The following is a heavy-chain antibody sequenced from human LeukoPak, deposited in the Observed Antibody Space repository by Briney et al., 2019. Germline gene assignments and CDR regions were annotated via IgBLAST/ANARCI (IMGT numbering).Heavy chain of an antibody. CDR2: ISRSGSTR. CDR1: GFTFSACE. J-gene: IGHJ3*02. CDR3: ARVATMVRVPLDALDI. V-gene: IGHV3-48*03. D-gene: IGHD3-10*01. Sequence: GGSLRLSCAISGFTFSACELTWVRQAPGKGLEWVSYISRSGSTRYYADSVRGRFTISRDNAKNSLYLQMNSLRAEDTAVYYCARVATMVRVPLDALDIWGQGTMVSVSS.